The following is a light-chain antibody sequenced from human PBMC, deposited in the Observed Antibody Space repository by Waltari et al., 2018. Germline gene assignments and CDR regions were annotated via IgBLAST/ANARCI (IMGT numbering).Light chain of an antibody. Sequence: ETLLKQSPATLSVSPGERVILSCRASQSISTNLAWYQQKPGQAPRLLIYGASTKATGIPGRFSGSGSETEFTLTIRSMQSEDCAVYYCQQYNDWPPITCGQGTRLDI. V-gene: IGKV3-15*01. J-gene: IGKJ5*01. CDR1: QSISTN. CDR3: QQYNDWPPIT. CDR2: GAS.